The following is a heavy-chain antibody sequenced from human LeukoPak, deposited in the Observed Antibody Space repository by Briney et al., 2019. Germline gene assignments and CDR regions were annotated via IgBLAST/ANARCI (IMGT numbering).Heavy chain of an antibody. CDR3: ARAKDPYIVVVPAALDY. D-gene: IGHD2-2*01. V-gene: IGHV3-48*03. J-gene: IGHJ4*02. CDR1: GFTFSSYE. CDR2: IISSGSTI. Sequence: GGSLRLSCAASGFTFSSYEMNWVRHAPGEGLEWVSYIISSGSTIYYADSVKGRFTISRDSAKNSLYLQMNSLRAEDTAVYYCARAKDPYIVVVPAALDYWGQGTLVTVSS.